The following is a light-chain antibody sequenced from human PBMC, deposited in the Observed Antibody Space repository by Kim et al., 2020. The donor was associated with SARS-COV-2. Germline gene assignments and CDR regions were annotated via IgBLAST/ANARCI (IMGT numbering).Light chain of an antibody. CDR3: QQYGSSLYT. J-gene: IGKJ2*01. Sequence: EIVLTQSPGTLSLSPGERATLSCRASQSVGSSYLAWYQQKPGQAPRLLIYSASTRATGIPDRFSGSGSGTDFTLTISRLEPEDFAVYYCQQYGSSLYTFGQGTKLEI. CDR1: QSVGSSY. V-gene: IGKV3-20*01. CDR2: SAS.